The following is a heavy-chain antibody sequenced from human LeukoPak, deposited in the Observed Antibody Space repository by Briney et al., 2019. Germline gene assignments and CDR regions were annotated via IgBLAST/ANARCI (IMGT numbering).Heavy chain of an antibody. D-gene: IGHD3-10*01. CDR2: ISAYNGNT. V-gene: IGHV1-18*04. CDR3: ASTPFGGVFDY. CDR1: GYAFTSYG. J-gene: IGHJ4*02. Sequence: ASVKVSCKASGYAFTSYGVSWVRQAPGQGLEWMGWISAYNGNTNYAQKLQGRVTMTTDTSTSTAYMELRSLRSDDTAVYYCASTPFGGVFDYWGQGTLVTVSS.